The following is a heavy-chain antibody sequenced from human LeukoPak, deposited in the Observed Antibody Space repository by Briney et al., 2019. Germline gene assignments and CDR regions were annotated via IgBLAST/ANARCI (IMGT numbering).Heavy chain of an antibody. CDR2: INHGGST. D-gene: IGHD3-10*01. J-gene: IGHJ5*02. Sequence: SETLSLTCGVYFSGYYWSWIRQPPGKGLEWIGEINHGGSTNYNPSLKSRVTISVDTSKNQLSLKLSSVTATDTAVYYCARGSKFLWFGDPQGGYTSFDPWGQGTLVTVSS. V-gene: IGHV4-34*01. CDR1: FSGYY. CDR3: ARGSKFLWFGDPQGGYTSFDP.